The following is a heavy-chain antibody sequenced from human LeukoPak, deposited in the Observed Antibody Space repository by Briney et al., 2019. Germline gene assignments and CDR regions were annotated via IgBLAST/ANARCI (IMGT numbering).Heavy chain of an antibody. CDR2: TYTSGST. J-gene: IGHJ4*02. CDR1: GGSISSGSYY. V-gene: IGHV4-61*02. Sequence: SQTLSLTCTVSGGSISSGSYYWSWIRQPAGKGLEWIGRTYTSGSTNYNPSLKSRVTISVDTSKNQFYLKLSSVTAADTAVYYCARVYYDSSGYLILDYWGQGTLVTVSS. D-gene: IGHD3-22*01. CDR3: ARVYYDSSGYLILDY.